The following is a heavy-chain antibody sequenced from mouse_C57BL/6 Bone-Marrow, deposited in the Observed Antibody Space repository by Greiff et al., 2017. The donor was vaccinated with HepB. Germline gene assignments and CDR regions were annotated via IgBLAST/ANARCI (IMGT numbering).Heavy chain of an antibody. Sequence: EVQLVESGGGLVQPGGSMKLSCAASGFTFSDAWMDWVRQSPEKGLEWVAEIRNKANNHATYYAESVKGRFTISRDDSKSSVYLQMNSLRAEDTGIYYCTRSTGEYYFDYWGQGTTLTVSS. D-gene: IGHD3-2*01. CDR2: IRNKANNHAT. CDR3: TRSTGEYYFDY. CDR1: GFTFSDAW. V-gene: IGHV6-6*01. J-gene: IGHJ2*01.